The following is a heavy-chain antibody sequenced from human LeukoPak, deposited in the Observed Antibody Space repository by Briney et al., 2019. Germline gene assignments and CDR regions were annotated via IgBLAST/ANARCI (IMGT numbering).Heavy chain of an antibody. CDR3: AGRAQTTGWSFDY. CDR2: IHTSGST. V-gene: IGHV4-4*07. J-gene: IGHJ4*02. D-gene: IGHD6-19*01. Sequence: SGTLSLTCIVSGGSISSYYWSWIRQPAGEGLEWIGQIHTSGSTNYNPSLKSRVAMSVDTSKNQFSLELSSVTAADTAVYYCAGRAQTTGWSFDYWGQGALVTVSS. CDR1: GGSISSYY.